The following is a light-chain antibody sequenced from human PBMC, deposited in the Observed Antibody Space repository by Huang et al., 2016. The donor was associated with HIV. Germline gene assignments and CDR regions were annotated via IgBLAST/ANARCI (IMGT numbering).Light chain of an antibody. CDR1: QDINNF. Sequence: IQMTQSPPSLSASLNDSVTLTCRASQDINNFLAWYQQKPGGLPKLLVYAASTLQSGVSYRFSGSGYGMDFTLTITNLQPEDVATYYCQKYNTAPRTFGQGTKLEVK. V-gene: IGKV1-27*01. CDR3: QKYNTAPRT. J-gene: IGKJ1*01. CDR2: AAS.